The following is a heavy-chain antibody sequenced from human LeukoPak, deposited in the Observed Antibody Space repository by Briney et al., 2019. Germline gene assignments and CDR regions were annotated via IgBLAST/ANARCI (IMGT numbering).Heavy chain of an antibody. CDR1: GFTFSRSW. CDR3: AAWTDRGYSY. Sequence: PGGSLRLSCTASGFTFSRSWMNWIRQAPGKGLEWVANINPDGDGMSFVDSVKGRFTMSRDNAQSSLHLQMNSLRVEDTAFYYCAAWTDRGYSYWGQGVLVTVFS. V-gene: IGHV3-7*01. D-gene: IGHD5-12*01. J-gene: IGHJ4*02. CDR2: INPDGDGM.